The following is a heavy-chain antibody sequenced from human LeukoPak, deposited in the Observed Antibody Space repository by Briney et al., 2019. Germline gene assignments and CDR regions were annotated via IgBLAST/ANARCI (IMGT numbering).Heavy chain of an antibody. V-gene: IGHV4-39*01. CDR1: GGSISSSSYY. J-gene: IGHJ3*02. D-gene: IGHD3-10*01. CDR2: IYYSGST. CDR3: ARQDYYGSGSYGTPDAFDI. Sequence: RASQTLSLTCTVSGGSISSSSYYWGWIRQPPGKGLEWIGSIYYSGSTYYNPSLKSRVTISVDTSKNQFSLKLSSVTAADTAVYYCARQDYYGSGSYGTPDAFDIWGQGTMVTVSS.